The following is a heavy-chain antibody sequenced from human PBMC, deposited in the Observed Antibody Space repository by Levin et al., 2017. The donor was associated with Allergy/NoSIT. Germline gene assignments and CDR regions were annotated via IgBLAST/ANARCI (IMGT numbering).Heavy chain of an antibody. CDR3: ARSGIAAAGAYYFDY. Sequence: RGESLKISCKGSGYSFTSYWIGWVRQMPGKGLEWMGIIYPGDSDTRYSPSFQGQVTISADKSISTAYLQWSSLKASDTAMYYCARSGIAAAGAYYFDYWGQGTLVTVSS. CDR1: GYSFTSYW. CDR2: IYPGDSDT. D-gene: IGHD6-13*01. V-gene: IGHV5-51*01. J-gene: IGHJ4*02.